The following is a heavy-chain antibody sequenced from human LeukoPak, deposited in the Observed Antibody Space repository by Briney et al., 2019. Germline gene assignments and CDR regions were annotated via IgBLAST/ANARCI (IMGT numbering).Heavy chain of an antibody. CDR1: GFTFSSYW. D-gene: IGHD6-13*01. V-gene: IGHV3-7*03. Sequence: GGSLRLSCAASGFTFSSYWVSWVRQAPGKGLEWVANIKQDGSEKYYVDSVKGRFTISRDNAKNSLYLQMNSLRAEDTAVYYCATGIAAASPMDVWGKGTTVTVSS. CDR2: IKQDGSEK. CDR3: ATGIAAASPMDV. J-gene: IGHJ6*03.